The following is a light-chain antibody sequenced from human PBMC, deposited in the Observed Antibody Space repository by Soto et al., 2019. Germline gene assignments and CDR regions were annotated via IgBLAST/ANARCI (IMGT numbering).Light chain of an antibody. Sequence: EIVLTQSPGTLSLSQGEGATLSCRASQSVSSSYFAWYQQKPGQAPRLLIYGASSRATGIPDRFSGSGSGTDFTLTISSLETEAFAVYYCQQYGSSPWTFGQGTKVESK. V-gene: IGKV3-20*01. CDR3: QQYGSSPWT. CDR1: QSVSSSY. J-gene: IGKJ1*01. CDR2: GAS.